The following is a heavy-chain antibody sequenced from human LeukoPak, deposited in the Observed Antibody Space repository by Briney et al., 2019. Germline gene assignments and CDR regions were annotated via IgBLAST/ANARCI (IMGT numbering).Heavy chain of an antibody. Sequence: PSETPSLTCAVYGGSFSGYYWSWIRQPPGQGLEWIGEINHSGSTNYNPSLKSRVTISVDTSKNQFSLKLSSVTAADTAVYYCARYCSGGSCDQSDYWGQGTLVTVSS. D-gene: IGHD2-15*01. CDR3: ARYCSGGSCDQSDY. CDR2: INHSGST. J-gene: IGHJ4*02. V-gene: IGHV4-34*01. CDR1: GGSFSGYY.